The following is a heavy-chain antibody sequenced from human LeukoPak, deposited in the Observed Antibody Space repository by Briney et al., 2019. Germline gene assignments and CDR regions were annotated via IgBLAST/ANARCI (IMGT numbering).Heavy chain of an antibody. CDR1: GFTFSSYE. Sequence: PGGSLRLSCAASGFTFSSYEMNWVRQAPGKGLEWVSYISSSGSTIYYADSVKGRFTISRDNSKNTLYLQMNSLRAEDTAVYYCARGAGIFGGSYFDYWGQGTLVTVSS. CDR2: ISSSGSTI. D-gene: IGHD1-26*01. J-gene: IGHJ4*02. V-gene: IGHV3-48*03. CDR3: ARGAGIFGGSYFDY.